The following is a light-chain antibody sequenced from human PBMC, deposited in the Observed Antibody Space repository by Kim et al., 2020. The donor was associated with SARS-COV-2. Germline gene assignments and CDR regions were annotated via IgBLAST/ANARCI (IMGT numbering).Light chain of an antibody. CDR2: PAS. J-gene: IGKJ4*01. Sequence: SSLSASVGDRLTITSRASQAIGDSLSWYQQKPGRAPKLLIFPASTLESGVPSRFSGSGSGTDFTLTINSLQPEDFATYFCHHAKTFAGGTKVDIK. CDR3: HHAKT. CDR1: QAIGDS. V-gene: IGKV1-9*01.